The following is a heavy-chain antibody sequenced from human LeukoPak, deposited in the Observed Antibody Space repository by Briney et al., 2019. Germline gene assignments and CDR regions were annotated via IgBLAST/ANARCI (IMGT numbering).Heavy chain of an antibody. J-gene: IGHJ4*02. V-gene: IGHV1-69*13. D-gene: IGHD2-2*01. CDR2: TIPIFGTA. Sequence: ASVKVSCKASGGTFSSYAVSWVRQAPGQGLEWMGGTIPIFGTANYAQKLQGRVTITADESTSTAYMELSSLRSEDTAVYYCARNEYCSSTSCSNTNFDYWGQGTLVTVSS. CDR1: GGTFSSYA. CDR3: ARNEYCSSTSCSNTNFDY.